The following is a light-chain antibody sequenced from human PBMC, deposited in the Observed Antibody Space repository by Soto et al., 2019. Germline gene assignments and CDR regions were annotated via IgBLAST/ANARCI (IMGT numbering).Light chain of an antibody. CDR3: QQYNNWPTLT. J-gene: IGKJ4*01. CDR2: GAS. Sequence: EIVMTQSPATLSVSLGERATLSCRASQSLGSKLAWYQHNTGQAPRLLIYGASTRATGVPARFSGSGSGSEFSLNISRLKSEDFALYYCQQYNNWPTLTFGGGTKVEIK. CDR1: QSLGSK. V-gene: IGKV3-15*01.